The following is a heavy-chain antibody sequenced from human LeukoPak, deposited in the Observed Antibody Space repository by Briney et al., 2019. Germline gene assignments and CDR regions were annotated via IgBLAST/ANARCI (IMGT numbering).Heavy chain of an antibody. CDR3: TRENCFSDCTNFDY. CDR1: GFPFSSYW. Sequence: QPGGSLRLSCSASGFPFSSYWMNWVRQAPGKAPMWVARISSDGGNTPYADSVKGRFIISRDNTKNTLYLQMNSLRAEDTALYYCTRENCFSDCTNFDYWGQGTQVTVSS. D-gene: IGHD2-21*02. J-gene: IGHJ4*02. CDR2: ISSDGGNT. V-gene: IGHV3-74*01.